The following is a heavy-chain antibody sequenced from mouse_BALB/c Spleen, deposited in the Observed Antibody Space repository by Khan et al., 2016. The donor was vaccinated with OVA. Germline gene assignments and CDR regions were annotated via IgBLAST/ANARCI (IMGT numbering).Heavy chain of an antibody. Sequence: VQLQESGAELAKPGASVKMSCKASGYTFTSYWMHWVKQRPGQGLEWIGYINPTSGYTDYNEKFKDKATLSADKSSSTAYMQLSSLTSEDSAGDYGARDRIDYGGQGTTLTVSS. CDR2: INPTSGYT. V-gene: IGHV1-7*01. CDR1: GYTFTSYW. CDR3: ARDRIDY. J-gene: IGHJ2*01.